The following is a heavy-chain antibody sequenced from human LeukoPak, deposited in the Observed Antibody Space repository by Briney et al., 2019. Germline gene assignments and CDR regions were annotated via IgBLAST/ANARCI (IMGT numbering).Heavy chain of an antibody. Sequence: SETLSLTCTVSGGSISSSSYYWGWIRQPPGKGLEWIGSIYYSGSTYYNPSLKSRVTISVDTSKNQFSLKLSSVTAADTAVYYCARAGRYGWFDPWGQGTLVTVSS. CDR2: IYYSGST. CDR3: ARAGRYGWFDP. CDR1: GGSISSSSYY. V-gene: IGHV4-39*07. J-gene: IGHJ5*02. D-gene: IGHD1-14*01.